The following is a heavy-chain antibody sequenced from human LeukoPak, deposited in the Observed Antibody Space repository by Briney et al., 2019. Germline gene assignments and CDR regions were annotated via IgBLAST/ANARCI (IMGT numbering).Heavy chain of an antibody. CDR1: GGSISSGGYY. J-gene: IGHJ4*02. CDR3: ARVDFWSGYLYYFDY. V-gene: IGHV4-30-2*01. CDR2: IYHSGST. D-gene: IGHD3-3*01. Sequence: PSETLSLTCTVSGGSISSGGYYWNWIRQPPGKGLEWIGYIYHSGSTYYNPSLKSRVTISVDRSKNQFSLKLSSVTAADTAVYYCARVDFWSGYLYYFDYWGQGTLVTVSS.